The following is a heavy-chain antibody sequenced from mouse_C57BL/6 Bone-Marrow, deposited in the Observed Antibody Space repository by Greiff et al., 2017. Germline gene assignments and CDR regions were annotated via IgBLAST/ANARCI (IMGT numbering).Heavy chain of an antibody. CDR3: ARRVTGTDFDY. J-gene: IGHJ2*01. Sequence: EVKLVESGGDLVKPGGSLKLSCAASGFTFSSYGMSWVRQTPDKRLEWVATISGGGSYTSYPDSVKGRFTISRDNAKNTLYLQMSSLKSEDTAMYYCARRVTGTDFDYWGQGTTLTVSS. V-gene: IGHV5-6*02. CDR2: ISGGGSYT. D-gene: IGHD4-1*01. CDR1: GFTFSSYG.